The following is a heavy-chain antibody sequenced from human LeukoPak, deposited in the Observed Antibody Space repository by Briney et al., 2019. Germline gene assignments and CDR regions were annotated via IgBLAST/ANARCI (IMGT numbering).Heavy chain of an antibody. Sequence: PGGSLRLSCVASRFTFSNYWMSWVRQAPGKGLEWVANINQDGSKKCYADSMKGRFTISRDNAKESLFLQLSSLRAEDTAVYYCAKWGPYCVGDYCPALDSWGPGTLVTVSS. CDR2: INQDGSKK. J-gene: IGHJ4*02. CDR1: RFTFSNYW. D-gene: IGHD2-21*02. CDR3: AKWGPYCVGDYCPALDS. V-gene: IGHV3-7*01.